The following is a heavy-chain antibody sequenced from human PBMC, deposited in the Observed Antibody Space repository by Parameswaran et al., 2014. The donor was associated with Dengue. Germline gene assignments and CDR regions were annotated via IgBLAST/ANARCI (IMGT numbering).Heavy chain of an antibody. CDR2: TYYRSKWYN. J-gene: IGHJ5*02. V-gene: IGHV6-1*01. Sequence: KWIRQSPSRGLEWLGRTYYRSKWYNDYAVSVKSRITINPDTSKNQFSLQLNSVTPEDTAVYYCARSVVVRFMLHNWFDPWGQGTLVTVSS. D-gene: IGHD2-8*01. CDR3: ARSVVVRFMLHNWFDP.